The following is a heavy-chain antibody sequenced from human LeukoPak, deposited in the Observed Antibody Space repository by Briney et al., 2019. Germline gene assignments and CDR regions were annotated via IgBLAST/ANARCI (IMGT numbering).Heavy chain of an antibody. CDR2: IHPNSGGT. CDR1: GYIFTGYY. Sequence: ASVKVSCKASGYIFTGYYMHWVRQAPGQGLEWMGWIHPNSGGTNYAQKFQGRVTTTRETSISSVYMERGRVRSEDTAVYYCAREGVAIPMTTVTSGLGYWGQGTLVTVSS. V-gene: IGHV1-2*02. J-gene: IGHJ4*02. D-gene: IGHD4-17*01. CDR3: AREGVAIPMTTVTSGLGY.